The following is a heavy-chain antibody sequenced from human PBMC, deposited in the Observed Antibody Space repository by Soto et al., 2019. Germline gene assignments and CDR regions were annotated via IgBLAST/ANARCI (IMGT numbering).Heavy chain of an antibody. CDR1: GGSISGYY. J-gene: IGHJ4*02. CDR2: IYYSGST. V-gene: IGHV4-59*01. D-gene: IGHD3-22*01. Sequence: SETLSLTCTVFGGSISGYYWSWIRQPPGKGLEWIGYIYYSGSTNYNPSLESRVTISIDTSKTQFSLKLSSVTAADTAVYYCARIPHYYDSSGSRYYFDYWGQGTLVTVSS. CDR3: ARIPHYYDSSGSRYYFDY.